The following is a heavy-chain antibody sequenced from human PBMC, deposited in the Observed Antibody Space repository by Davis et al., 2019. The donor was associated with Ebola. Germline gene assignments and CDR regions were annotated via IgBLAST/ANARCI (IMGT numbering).Heavy chain of an antibody. CDR1: GASISSYY. J-gene: IGHJ6*04. CDR3: ARVPAAARYYYDGMDV. CDR2: IYYSGST. D-gene: IGHD2-2*01. V-gene: IGHV4-59*01. Sequence: SETLSLTCTVSGASISSYYWSWIRQPPGKGLEWIGYIYYSGSTNYNPSLKSRVTISVDTSKNKFSLKLSSVTAADTAVYYCARVPAAARYYYDGMDVWGKGTTVTVSS.